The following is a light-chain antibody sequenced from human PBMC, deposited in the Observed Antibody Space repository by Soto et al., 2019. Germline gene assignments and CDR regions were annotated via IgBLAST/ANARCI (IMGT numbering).Light chain of an antibody. CDR2: AAS. CDR1: QAMTSY. J-gene: IGKJ2*01. V-gene: IGKV1-9*01. CDR3: QQLNSYPRT. Sequence: DIPLTQSPSFLSASVGDRVTITCRASQAMTSYLAWYQQKPGKAPTVLIYAASTLQSGVPSRFSGSGSGTEFTLTISSLQPEDFATYYCQQLNSYPRTFGQGTKLEIK.